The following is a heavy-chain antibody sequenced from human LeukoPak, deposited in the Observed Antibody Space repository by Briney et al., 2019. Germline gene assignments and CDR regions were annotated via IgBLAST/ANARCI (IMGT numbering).Heavy chain of an antibody. J-gene: IGHJ6*03. D-gene: IGHD6-25*01. CDR3: ATGYQYYYYYYMDV. Sequence: GGSLRPSCAPSGFTFSTYSMNWVRQAPGKGLEWVSSISSSSSYIYYADSVKGRFTISRDNSKNTLYLQMNSLRAEDTAVYYCATGYQYYYYYYMDVWGKGTTVTISS. CDR2: ISSSSSYI. CDR1: GFTFSTYS. V-gene: IGHV3-21*04.